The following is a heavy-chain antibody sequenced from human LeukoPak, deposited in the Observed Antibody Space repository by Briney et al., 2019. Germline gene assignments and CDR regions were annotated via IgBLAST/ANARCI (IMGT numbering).Heavy chain of an antibody. CDR3: ARASIQGYESSMASEEGLDY. CDR1: GGAIRGGDYY. Sequence: PSETLSLTCTVSGGAIRGGDYYWSWIRQPPGKGLEWIGYIYYSGSTYYNPSLKSRVSISVDTSKNQFSLKVSSVTVADTAVYYCARASIQGYESSMASEEGLDYWGQGTLVTVSS. CDR2: IYYSGST. V-gene: IGHV4-30-4*01. D-gene: IGHD2-15*01. J-gene: IGHJ4*02.